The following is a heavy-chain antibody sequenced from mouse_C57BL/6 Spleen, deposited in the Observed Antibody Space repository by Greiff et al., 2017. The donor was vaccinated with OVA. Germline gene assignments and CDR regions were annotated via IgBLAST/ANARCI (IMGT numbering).Heavy chain of an antibody. CDR3: ARGGAQAPMDY. D-gene: IGHD3-2*02. CDR1: GFTFSSYG. V-gene: IGHV5-6*02. CDR2: ISSGGSYT. J-gene: IGHJ4*01. Sequence: DVMLVESGGDLVKPGGSLKLSCAASGFTFSSYGMSWVRQTPDKRLEWVATISSGGSYTSYPDSVKGRFTISRDNAKNTLYLQMSSLKSEDTAMYYCARGGAQAPMDYWGQGTSVTVSS.